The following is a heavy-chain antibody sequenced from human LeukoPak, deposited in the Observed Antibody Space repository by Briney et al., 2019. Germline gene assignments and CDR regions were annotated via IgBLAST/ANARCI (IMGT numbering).Heavy chain of an antibody. CDR3: ARDPINYYDSSTDLRY. CDR1: GYTFTSYG. Sequence: VASVKVSCKASGYTFTSYGISWVRQAPGQGLEWMGWISAYNGNTNYAQKFQGRVTITTDESTSTAYMELSSLRSEDTAVYYCARDPINYYDSSTDLRYWGQGTLVTVSS. D-gene: IGHD3-22*01. CDR2: ISAYNGNT. J-gene: IGHJ4*02. V-gene: IGHV1-18*01.